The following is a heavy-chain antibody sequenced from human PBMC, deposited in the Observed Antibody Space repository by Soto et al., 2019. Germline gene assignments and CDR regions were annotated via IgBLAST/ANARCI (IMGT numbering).Heavy chain of an antibody. Sequence: QVQLVQSGAEVKKPGSSVKVSCKASGGTFSRHAINWVRQAPGHGLQWMGGIVPLFGTANYAQKFQGRVTITSDESTSTAHMELRSLRSEDTAVYYCARDYGHDCSGGNCYFYFCGQVTLVTVSS. D-gene: IGHD2-15*01. V-gene: IGHV1-69*01. J-gene: IGHJ4*02. CDR3: ARDYGHDCSGGNCYFYF. CDR2: IVPLFGTA. CDR1: GGTFSRHA.